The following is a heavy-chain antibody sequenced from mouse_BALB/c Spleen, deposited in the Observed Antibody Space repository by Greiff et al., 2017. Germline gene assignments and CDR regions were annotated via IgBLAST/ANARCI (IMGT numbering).Heavy chain of an antibody. CDR1: GYAFSSYW. V-gene: IGHV1-80*01. J-gene: IGHJ4*01. CDR3: ARSDSSYYAMDY. CDR2: IYPGDGDT. Sequence: QLKQSGAELVRPGSSVKISCKASGYAFSSYWMNWVKQRPGQGLEWIGQIYPGDGDTNYKGKFKGKATLTADKSSSTAYMQLSSLTSEDSAVYFCARSDSSYYAMDYWGQGTSVTVSS.